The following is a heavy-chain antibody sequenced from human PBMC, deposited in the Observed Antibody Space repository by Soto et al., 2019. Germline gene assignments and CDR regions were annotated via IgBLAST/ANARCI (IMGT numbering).Heavy chain of an antibody. CDR2: IYYSGST. D-gene: IGHD3-22*01. V-gene: IGHV4-59*01. CDR3: AHSDSSGYYYDGYSY. Sequence: SETLSLTCTVSGGSISSYYWSWIRQPPGKGLEWIGYIYYSGSTNYNPSLKSRLTITKDTSKNQVVLTMTNMDPVDTATYYCAHSDSSGYYYDGYSYWGQGTLVTVSS. J-gene: IGHJ4*02. CDR1: GGSISSYY.